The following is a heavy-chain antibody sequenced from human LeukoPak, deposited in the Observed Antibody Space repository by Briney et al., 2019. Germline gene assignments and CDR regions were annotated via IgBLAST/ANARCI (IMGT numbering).Heavy chain of an antibody. J-gene: IGHJ4*01. CDR1: GFTFSNYW. Sequence: PGGSLRLSCAASGFTFSNYWMNWVRQAPEKGLEWVANVKEDGRVKQYMDSMKGRFTISRDNAKNSLYLQMNSLRVEDTAVYYCARDRDDGGFEYWGHGTLVTVSS. V-gene: IGHV3-7*01. CDR2: VKEDGRVK. D-gene: IGHD4-23*01. CDR3: ARDRDDGGFEY.